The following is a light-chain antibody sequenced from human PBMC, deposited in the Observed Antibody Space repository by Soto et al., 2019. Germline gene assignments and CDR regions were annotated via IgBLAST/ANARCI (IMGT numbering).Light chain of an antibody. J-gene: IGLJ1*01. CDR1: SSNIGGNS. CDR3: GSWDSSLSAYV. Sequence: QSVMTQPPSVSAAPGQKVNISCSGSSSNIGGNSVSWYQQLPGTAPKVLIYDDNKRPPGIPDRFSGSKSGTSATLGITGFQTGDEAEYYCGSWDSSLSAYVFGTGTKLTVL. CDR2: DDN. V-gene: IGLV1-51*01.